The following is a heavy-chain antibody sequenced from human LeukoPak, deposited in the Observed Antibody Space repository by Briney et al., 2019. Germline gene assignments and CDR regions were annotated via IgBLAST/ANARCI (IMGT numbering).Heavy chain of an antibody. V-gene: IGHV4-34*01. CDR3: AASIVVVPAAISAPPRKYYFDY. CDR1: GGSFSGYY. Sequence: SETLSLTCAVYGGSFSGYYWSWIRQPPGKGLEWIGEINHSGSTNYNPSLKSRVTISVDTSKNQFSLKLSSVTAADTVVYYCAASIVVVPAAISAPPRKYYFDYWGQGTLVTVSS. CDR2: INHSGST. J-gene: IGHJ4*02. D-gene: IGHD2-2*01.